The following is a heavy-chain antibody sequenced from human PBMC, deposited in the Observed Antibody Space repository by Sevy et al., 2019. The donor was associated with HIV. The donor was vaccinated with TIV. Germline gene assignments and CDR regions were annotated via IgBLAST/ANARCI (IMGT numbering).Heavy chain of an antibody. D-gene: IGHD3-10*02. J-gene: IGHJ6*02. CDR2: ISFSGVAT. CDR1: GFTFGSYG. CDR3: AKPPSNHDVLHYYGMDV. Sequence: GGSLRLSCVGSGFTFGSYGMSWVRQPPGKGLEWVSSISFSGVATFYAESVRVRFTISRDNSKYILYLQMNSLRAEDTAVYFCAKPPSNHDVLHYYGMDVWGQGTTVTVSS. V-gene: IGHV3-23*01.